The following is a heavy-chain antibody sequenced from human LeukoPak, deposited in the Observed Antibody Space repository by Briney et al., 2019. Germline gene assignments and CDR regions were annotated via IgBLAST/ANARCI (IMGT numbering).Heavy chain of an antibody. V-gene: IGHV3-30*18. CDR1: GFTFSSYG. D-gene: IGHD2-15*01. J-gene: IGHJ3*02. Sequence: GGSLRLSCAASGFTFSSYGMHWVRQAPGKGLEWVAVISYDGSNKYYADSVKGRFTISRDNSKNTLYLQMNSLRAEDTAVYYCAKADCSGGSCYSHFDAFGIWGQGTMVTVSS. CDR3: AKADCSGGSCYSHFDAFGI. CDR2: ISYDGSNK.